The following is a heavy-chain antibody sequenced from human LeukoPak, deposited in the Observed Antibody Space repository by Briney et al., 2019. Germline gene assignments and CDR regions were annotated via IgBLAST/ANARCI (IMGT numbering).Heavy chain of an antibody. CDR3: ARDVLLPYYWGYFQH. CDR2: IKQDGSEK. D-gene: IGHD1-26*01. Sequence: GGSLRLSCAASGFTFSSYWMSWVRQAPGKGLEWVANIKQDGSEKYYVDSVKGRFTISRDNAKNSLYLQMSSLRAEDTAVYYCARDVLLPYYWGYFQHWGQGTLVTVSS. V-gene: IGHV3-7*03. J-gene: IGHJ1*01. CDR1: GFTFSSYW.